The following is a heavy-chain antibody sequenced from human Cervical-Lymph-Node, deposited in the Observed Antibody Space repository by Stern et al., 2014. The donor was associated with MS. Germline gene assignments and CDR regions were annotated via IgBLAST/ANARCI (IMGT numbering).Heavy chain of an antibody. V-gene: IGHV1-69*01. CDR1: GDTFTRHA. CDR3: ARAGGSTVGYYVDY. CDR2: IIPIVGTT. D-gene: IGHD1-26*01. Sequence: VQLVQSGAAVKKPGSSVKVSCQTSGDTFTRHAINWVRQAPGQGLEWMGGIIPIVGTTNHAQKFRDRVTITADASTNTVYMELNSLTSEDTAVYFCARAGGSTVGYYVDYWGQGTLVTVSS. J-gene: IGHJ4*02.